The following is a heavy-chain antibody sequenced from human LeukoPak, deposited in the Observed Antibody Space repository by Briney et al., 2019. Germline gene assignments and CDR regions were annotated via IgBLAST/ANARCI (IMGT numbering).Heavy chain of an antibody. CDR1: GGTFSSYA. CDR3: ARGAAVVATINYFDY. D-gene: IGHD5-12*01. CDR2: IIPIFGTA. J-gene: IGHJ4*02. Sequence: GSSVKVSCKASGGTFSSYAISWVRQAPGQGLEWMGGIIPIFGTANYAQKFQGRVTITADESTSTAYMELSSLRSEDTAVYYCARGAAVVATINYFDYWGQGTLVTVSS. V-gene: IGHV1-69*13.